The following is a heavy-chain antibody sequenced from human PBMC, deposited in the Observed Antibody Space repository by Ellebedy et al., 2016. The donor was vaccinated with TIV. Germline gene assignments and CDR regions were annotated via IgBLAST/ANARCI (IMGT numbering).Heavy chain of an antibody. Sequence: GGSLRLXCSASGFTFSNYVMSWIRQAPGKGLKWVSGISRLDDSTYYADSVKGRFTISRDNPKNTLYLQMNNLRAEDTAVHYCAKDRDDDGDFVFDSWGQGTLVTVSS. J-gene: IGHJ4*02. V-gene: IGHV3-23*01. CDR2: ISRLDDST. D-gene: IGHD4-17*01. CDR1: GFTFSNYV. CDR3: AKDRDDDGDFVFDS.